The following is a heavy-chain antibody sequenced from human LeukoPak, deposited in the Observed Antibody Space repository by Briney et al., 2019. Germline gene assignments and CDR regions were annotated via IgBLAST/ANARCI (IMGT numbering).Heavy chain of an antibody. D-gene: IGHD1-26*01. J-gene: IGHJ3*02. V-gene: IGHV3-23*01. CDR1: GFTFGSYA. Sequence: PGGSLRLSCAASGFTFGSYAMIWVRQAPGKGLEWVSTISGSGGSTYYADSVKGRFTISRDNAKNSLYLQMNSLRAEDTAVYYCARSAIVGATLFDDAFDIWGQGTMVTVSS. CDR2: ISGSGGST. CDR3: ARSAIVGATLFDDAFDI.